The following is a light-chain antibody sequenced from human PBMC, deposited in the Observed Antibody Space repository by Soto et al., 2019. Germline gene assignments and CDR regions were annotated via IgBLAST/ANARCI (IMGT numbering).Light chain of an antibody. V-gene: IGKV3-15*01. CDR3: QQYNDWPRT. CDR1: QSVGTN. Sequence: EIVMTQSPATLSVSPGERATLSCRASQSVGTNLAWYQQKPGQAPRLLIYAASTRAAGISPRFSGGGSGTDFTLTSSSLQSEDFAVYYCQQYNDWPRTFGQGTKVGIK. J-gene: IGKJ1*01. CDR2: AAS.